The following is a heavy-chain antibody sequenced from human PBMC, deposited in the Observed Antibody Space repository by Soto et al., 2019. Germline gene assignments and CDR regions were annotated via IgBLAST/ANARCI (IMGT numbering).Heavy chain of an antibody. CDR2: IWYDGRNQ. Sequence: QVQLVESGGGVVQPGRSLRLSCAASGFTFSSYGMHWVRQAPGKGLEWVAVIWYDGRNQYYADFVKGRVNISRDNSKNTLHLQMNSLTVEDTAVYYCAIPLLKGQWLAPGGFDYWGQGTRVTVSP. D-gene: IGHD6-19*01. CDR3: AIPLLKGQWLAPGGFDY. V-gene: IGHV3-33*01. CDR1: GFTFSSYG. J-gene: IGHJ4*02.